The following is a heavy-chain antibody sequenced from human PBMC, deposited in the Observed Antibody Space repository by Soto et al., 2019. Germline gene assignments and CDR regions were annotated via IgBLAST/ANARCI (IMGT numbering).Heavy chain of an antibody. CDR3: ASSNNYNWFDP. D-gene: IGHD1-20*01. Sequence: QVQLQESGPGLVKPSGTLSLTCTVSGASISSSTWWSWVRQPPGRGLEWIGEVYHSGSTKCNPSLTSRVTMSVDKSKNQLTLTLSSVTAADTAVYFCASSNNYNWFDPWGQGTLVTVSS. CDR2: VYHSGST. V-gene: IGHV4-4*02. J-gene: IGHJ5*02. CDR1: GASISSSTW.